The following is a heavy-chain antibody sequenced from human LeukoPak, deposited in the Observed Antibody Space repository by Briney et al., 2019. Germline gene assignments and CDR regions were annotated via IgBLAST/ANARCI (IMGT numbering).Heavy chain of an antibody. V-gene: IGHV3-74*01. J-gene: IGHJ5*01. CDR2: IKSDGST. D-gene: IGHD3-10*01. Sequence: GGSLRLSCAASGFTFSSYWMHWVRQTPGKGLMWVSRIKSDGSTIYADSVQGRFTIYRDNAKNMVYLQMNSLRAEDTAIYYCARAITYFYGSVTYDWFDSWGQGTLVTVSS. CDR3: ARAITYFYGSVTYDWFDS. CDR1: GFTFSSYW.